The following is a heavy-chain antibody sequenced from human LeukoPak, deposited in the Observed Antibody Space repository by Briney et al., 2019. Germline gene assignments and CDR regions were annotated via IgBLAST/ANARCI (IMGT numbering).Heavy chain of an antibody. J-gene: IGHJ4*02. V-gene: IGHV1-58*01. CDR1: GFTFTSSA. CDR3: AADFTPLAPYPIVGARVFDY. D-gene: IGHD1-26*01. CDR2: IVVGSGNT. Sequence: SVKVSCKASGFTFTSSAVQWVRQARGQRLEWIGWIVVGSGNTNYAQKFQERVTITRDMSTSTAYMELSSLRSEDTAVYYCAADFTPLAPYPIVGARVFDYWGQGALDTVSS.